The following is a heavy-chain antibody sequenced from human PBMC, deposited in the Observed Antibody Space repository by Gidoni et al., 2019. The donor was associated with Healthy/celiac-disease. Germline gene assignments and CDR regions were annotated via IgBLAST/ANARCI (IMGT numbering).Heavy chain of an antibody. V-gene: IGHV3-23*01. CDR2: ISGSGGST. D-gene: IGHD3-10*01. CDR1: GFTFSSYA. Sequence: EVQLLESGGGLVQPGGSLRLSCAASGFTFSSYAMSWVRQAPGKGLELVSAISGSGGSTYYADSVKGRFTISRDNSKNTLYLQMNSLRAEDTAVYYCAKVISVLLWFGELDWGQGTLVAVSS. CDR3: AKVISVLLWFGELD. J-gene: IGHJ4*02.